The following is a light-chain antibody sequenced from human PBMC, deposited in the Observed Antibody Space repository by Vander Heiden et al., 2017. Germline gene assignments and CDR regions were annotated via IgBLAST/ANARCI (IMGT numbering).Light chain of an antibody. Sequence: QIKKSPSSLSASVGDRVTITCRASQSISSYLNWYQQKPGKAPKLLIYAASSLQSGVPSRFSGSGSGTDFTLTISSLQPEDFATYYCQQSYSTPRTFGQGTKVEIK. J-gene: IGKJ1*01. V-gene: IGKV1-39*01. CDR2: AAS. CDR1: QSISSY. CDR3: QQSYSTPRT.